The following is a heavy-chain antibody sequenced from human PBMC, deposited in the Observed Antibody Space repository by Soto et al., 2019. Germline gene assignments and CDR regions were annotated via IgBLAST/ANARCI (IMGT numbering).Heavy chain of an antibody. D-gene: IGHD3-3*01. J-gene: IGHJ4*02. CDR2: ISGSGGST. Sequence: GVSLRLSCAASGFTFSSYAMSWVRQAPGKGLEWVSAISGSGGSTYYADSVKGRFTISRDNSKNTLYLQMNSLRAEDTAVYYCAKDSTNYYDFWSGLDWGQGTLVTVSS. V-gene: IGHV3-23*01. CDR3: AKDSTNYYDFWSGLD. CDR1: GFTFSSYA.